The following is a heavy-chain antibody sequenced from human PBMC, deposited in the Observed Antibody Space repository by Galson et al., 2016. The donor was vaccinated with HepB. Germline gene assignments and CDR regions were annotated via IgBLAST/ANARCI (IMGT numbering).Heavy chain of an antibody. CDR1: GFTFSRSW. Sequence: SLRLSCAASGFTFSRSWMTWVRQAPGKGLEWVANIKEDGSEQFYVDSVKGRFTISRDNAKSSLYLHMNSLRAQDTAVYHCARDPAQRSCNGANCWGAFDIWGQGTMVTVSS. CDR2: IKEDGSEQ. CDR3: ARDPAQRSCNGANCWGAFDI. D-gene: IGHD2-15*01. J-gene: IGHJ3*02. V-gene: IGHV3-7*01.